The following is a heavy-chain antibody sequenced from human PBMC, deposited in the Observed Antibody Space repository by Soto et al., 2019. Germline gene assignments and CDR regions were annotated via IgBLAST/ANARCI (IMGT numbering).Heavy chain of an antibody. CDR3: ARAFTYCSSTSCMGYYGMDV. V-gene: IGHV1-18*01. D-gene: IGHD2-2*01. CDR1: GYTFTSYG. Sequence: ASVKVSCKASGYTFTSYGISWVRQAPGQGLEWMGWISAYNGNTNYAQKLQGRVTMTTDTSTSTAYMELRSLRSDDTAVYYCARAFTYCSSTSCMGYYGMDVWGQGTTVTVSS. J-gene: IGHJ6*02. CDR2: ISAYNGNT.